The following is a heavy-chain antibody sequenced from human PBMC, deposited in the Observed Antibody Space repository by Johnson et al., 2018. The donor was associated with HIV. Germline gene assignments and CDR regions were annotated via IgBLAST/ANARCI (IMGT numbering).Heavy chain of an antibody. CDR1: SSNY. D-gene: IGHD1-26*01. J-gene: IGHJ3*01. CDR2: IYSGGST. Sequence: VQLVESGGGLVQPGGSLRLSCVGSSNYKSWVRQAPGKGLEWVSVIYSGGSTYYADSVKGRFTISRDTSKNMLYLQMNSLRPEDTDVYYRTRGSFTDDAFDVWGLGTMVTVSS. V-gene: IGHV3-66*02. CDR3: TRGSFTDDAFDV.